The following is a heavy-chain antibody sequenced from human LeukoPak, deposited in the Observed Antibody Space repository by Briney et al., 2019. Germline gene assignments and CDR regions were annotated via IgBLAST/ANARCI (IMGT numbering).Heavy chain of an antibody. CDR2: IYYSGST. D-gene: IGHD3-3*01. V-gene: IGHV4-39*07. CDR3: ARDFWSDYSWFDP. CDR1: GGSISSGSYF. Sequence: SETLSLTCTVSGGSISSGSYFWGWIRQPPGKGLEWIGSIYYSGSTYYNPSLKSRVTLSIDMSKNQFSLTVSSVTAADTAMYYCARDFWSDYSWFDPWGQGSLVTVSS. J-gene: IGHJ5*02.